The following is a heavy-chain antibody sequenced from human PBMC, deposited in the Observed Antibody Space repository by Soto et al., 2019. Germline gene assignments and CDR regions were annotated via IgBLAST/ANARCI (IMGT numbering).Heavy chain of an antibody. J-gene: IGHJ6*02. Sequence: LGESLKISCKGSGYSFTSYWISWVRQMPGKGLEWMGRIDPSDSYTNYSPSFQGHVTISADKSISTAYLQWSSLKASDTAMYYCARQEGLSYYYGMDVWGQGTTVTVSS. CDR1: GYSFTSYW. V-gene: IGHV5-10-1*01. CDR2: IDPSDSYT. CDR3: ARQEGLSYYYGMDV.